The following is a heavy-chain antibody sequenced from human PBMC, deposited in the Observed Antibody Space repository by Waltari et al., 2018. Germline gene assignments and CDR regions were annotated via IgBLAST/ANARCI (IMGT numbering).Heavy chain of an antibody. CDR2: IIPILAIE. J-gene: IGHJ4*02. Sequence: VKVSCKASGGTFSNYAINWVRQAPGQGLEWMGGIIPILAIENYAQNFQGRVTITADKSATTAYMELSSLRSDDTAVYYCTRGGFEYSSSTAYYFDYWGQGTLVTVSS. D-gene: IGHD6-6*01. CDR3: TRGGFEYSSSTAYYFDY. CDR1: GGTFSNYA. V-gene: IGHV1-69*10.